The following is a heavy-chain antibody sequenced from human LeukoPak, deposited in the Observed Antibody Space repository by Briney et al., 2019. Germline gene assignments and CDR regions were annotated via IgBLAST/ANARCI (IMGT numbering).Heavy chain of an antibody. CDR1: GFTFSSYG. CDR3: ARAPKAGYYMEIDY. J-gene: IGHJ4*02. Sequence: GGSLRLSCAASGFTFSSYGMHWVRQAPGKGLEWVAVIWYDGSNKYYADSVKGRFTISRDNSKNTLCLQMNSLRAEDTAVYYCARAPKAGYYMEIDYWGQGTLVTVSS. D-gene: IGHD3-9*01. V-gene: IGHV3-33*01. CDR2: IWYDGSNK.